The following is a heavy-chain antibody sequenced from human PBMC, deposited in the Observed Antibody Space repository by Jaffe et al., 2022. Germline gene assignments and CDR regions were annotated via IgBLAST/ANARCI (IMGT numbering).Heavy chain of an antibody. CDR3: ASRTAVIPYYYYMDV. J-gene: IGHJ6*03. Sequence: QVQLVQSGSELKEPGASVKVSCKASGYTFTRFAMNWVRQAPGQGLEWMGWINTKTGNPTYAQGFTGRFVFSLDTSVSTAYLQISSLKAEDTAVYYCASRTAVIPYYYYMDVWGKGTTVTVSS. CDR2: INTKTGNP. D-gene: IGHD3-10*01. CDR1: GYTFTRFA. V-gene: IGHV7-4-1*02.